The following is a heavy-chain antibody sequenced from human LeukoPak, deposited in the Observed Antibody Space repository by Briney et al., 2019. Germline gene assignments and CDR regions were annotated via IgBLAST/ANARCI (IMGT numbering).Heavy chain of an antibody. CDR1: GDSTTSNY. J-gene: IGHJ4*02. CDR3: AKDYGGNPRYSFPTAGEDY. CDR2: VHHSGAT. V-gene: IGHV4-59*01. Sequence: SETLSLTCTVSGDSTTSNYWSWVRQPPGKGLEWIGYVHHSGATNYNPTVSSRVTISIDTSKNQFSLKLSSVTAADTAVYYCAKDYGGNPRYSFPTAGEDYWGQGTLVTVSS. D-gene: IGHD4-23*01.